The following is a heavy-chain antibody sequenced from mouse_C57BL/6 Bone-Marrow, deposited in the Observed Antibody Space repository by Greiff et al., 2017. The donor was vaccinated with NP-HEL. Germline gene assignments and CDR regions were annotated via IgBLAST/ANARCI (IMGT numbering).Heavy chain of an antibody. Sequence: QVQLQQSGAELARPGASVKLSCKASGYTFTSYGISWVKQRTGQGLAWIGEIYPRSGNTYYNEKFKGKATLTADKSSSTAYMELRSLTSEDSAVYFCARRKITTVVEGYYAMDYWGQGTSVTVSS. CDR2: IYPRSGNT. CDR3: ARRKITTVVEGYYAMDY. D-gene: IGHD1-1*01. V-gene: IGHV1-81*01. J-gene: IGHJ4*01. CDR1: GYTFTSYG.